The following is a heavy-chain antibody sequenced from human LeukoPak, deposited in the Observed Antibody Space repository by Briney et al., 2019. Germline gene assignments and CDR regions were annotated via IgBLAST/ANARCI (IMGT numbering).Heavy chain of an antibody. V-gene: IGHV1-18*01. CDR3: ARAPDDYDFWSGPFDY. Sequence: GAAVKVSCKASGYTFTNYGISWVRQPPGQGLEWMGWISAYSGNTNYAQNLQGRVTMTTDTSTSTAYMELRSLRSDDTAVYYCARAPDDYDFWSGPFDYWGRRTVVTDSS. J-gene: IGHJ4*02. D-gene: IGHD3-3*01. CDR2: ISAYSGNT. CDR1: GYTFTNYG.